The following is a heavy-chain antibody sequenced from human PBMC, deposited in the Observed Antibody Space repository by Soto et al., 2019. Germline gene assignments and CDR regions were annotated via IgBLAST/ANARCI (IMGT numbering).Heavy chain of an antibody. CDR2: IDPGDSYT. Sequence: PGESLKISFKGSGYSFTSYWISWVRQMPGKGLEWMGRIDPGDSYTKYWPSFQGHVTISADKSTSTAYLQWSSLKASDTAMYYCARSWYYYGSGGLDYWGQGTLVTVSS. D-gene: IGHD3-10*01. CDR1: GYSFTSYW. V-gene: IGHV5-10-1*01. CDR3: ARSWYYYGSGGLDY. J-gene: IGHJ4*02.